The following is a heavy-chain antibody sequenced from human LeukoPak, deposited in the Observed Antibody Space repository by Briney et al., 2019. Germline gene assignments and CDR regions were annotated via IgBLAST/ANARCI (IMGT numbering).Heavy chain of an antibody. D-gene: IGHD3-22*01. J-gene: IGHJ6*02. CDR3: ARAHDSSGYYRYYYYYYGMDV. V-gene: IGHV1-18*01. Sequence: GASVKVSCKASGGTFSSYAISWVRQAPGQGLEWMGWISAYNGNTNYAQKLQGRVTMTTDTSTSTAYMELRSLRSDDTAVYYCARAHDSSGYYRYYYYYYGMDVWGQGTTVTVSS. CDR1: GGTFSSYA. CDR2: ISAYNGNT.